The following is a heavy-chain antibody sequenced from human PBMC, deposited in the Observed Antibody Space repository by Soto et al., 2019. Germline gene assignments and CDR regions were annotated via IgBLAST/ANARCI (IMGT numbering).Heavy chain of an antibody. CDR3: AKSSRGAVAARHF. J-gene: IGHJ4*02. CDR2: IYHSGST. V-gene: IGHV4-30-2*01. CDR1: GVSLSSGGYS. Sequence: SEILSLTCAVSGVSLSSGGYSWGWLRPPQGKGLEWIGYIYHSGSTYYNPSLKRRVNISIDRSKNQLSLKLSPVTPEHTAVYYAAKSSRGAVAARHFWGQGTTVTVSS. D-gene: IGHD3-10*01.